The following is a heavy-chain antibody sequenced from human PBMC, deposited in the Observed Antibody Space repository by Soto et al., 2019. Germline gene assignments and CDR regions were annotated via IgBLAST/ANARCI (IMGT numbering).Heavy chain of an antibody. V-gene: IGHV4-34*01. CDR2: INHSGST. J-gene: IGHJ4*02. Sequence: SETLSLTCAVYGGSFSGYYWSWIRQPPGKGLEWIGEINHSGSTNYNPSLKSRVTISVDTSKNQFSLKLSSVTAADTAVYYCARGYDFWSGYYFDYWGQGTLVTVSS. CDR1: GGSFSGYY. CDR3: ARGYDFWSGYYFDY. D-gene: IGHD3-3*01.